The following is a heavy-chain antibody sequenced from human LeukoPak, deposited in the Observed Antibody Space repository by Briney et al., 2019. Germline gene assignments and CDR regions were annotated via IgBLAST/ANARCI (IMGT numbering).Heavy chain of an antibody. J-gene: IGHJ6*02. Sequence: PGGSLRLSCAASGFTVSSNYMSWVRQAPGKGLEWVSSVYNDGSTNYADSVKGRFTISRDNSKNTVYLQMNSLRAEDTAVYYCAKGDGVYVRAPYHYYGMDVWGQGTTVTVFS. D-gene: IGHD5/OR15-5a*01. V-gene: IGHV3-53*01. CDR2: VYNDGST. CDR3: AKGDGVYVRAPYHYYGMDV. CDR1: GFTVSSNY.